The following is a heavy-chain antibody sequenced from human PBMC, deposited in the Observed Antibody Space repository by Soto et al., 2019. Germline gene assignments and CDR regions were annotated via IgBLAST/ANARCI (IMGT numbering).Heavy chain of an antibody. CDR1: GGSFSGYY. D-gene: IGHD3-3*01. J-gene: IGHJ4*02. V-gene: IGHV4-59*08. CDR3: ARHGANYDFWSGYYSI. Sequence: SETLSLTWSVYGGSFSGYYWSWIRQPPGKGLEWIGYIYYSGSTNYNPSLKSRVTISVDTSKNQFSLKLSSVTAADTAVYYCARHGANYDFWSGYYSIWGQGTLVTVSS. CDR2: IYYSGST.